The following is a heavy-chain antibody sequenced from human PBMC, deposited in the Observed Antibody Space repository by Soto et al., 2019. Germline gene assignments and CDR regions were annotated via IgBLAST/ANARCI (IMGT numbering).Heavy chain of an antibody. D-gene: IGHD2-21*01. V-gene: IGHV3-33*01. Sequence: QVQLVESGGGVVQPGRSLSLSCAASGFTFSSYGMHWVRQAPGKWLKWVAVIWYDGSDKYYADSVKGRFTISRENSKNTLYLQMNSLRAEDTAVYYCEIFVNGMDVWGQGTTVTVSS. CDR2: IWYDGSDK. CDR1: GFTFSSYG. J-gene: IGHJ6*02. CDR3: EIFVNGMDV.